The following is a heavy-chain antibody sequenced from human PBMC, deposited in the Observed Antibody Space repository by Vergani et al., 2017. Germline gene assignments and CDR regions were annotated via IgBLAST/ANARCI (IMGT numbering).Heavy chain of an antibody. V-gene: IGHV1-2*02. CDR1: GYTFTSYG. CDR3: ARDRGGGIGAKHFDY. D-gene: IGHD5-12*01. CDR2: INPNSGDT. Sequence: QVQLVQSGAEVKKPGASVKVSCKASGYTFTSYGISWVRQAPGQGLEWMGWINPNSGDTHYAQKFQGRVTMTRDTSISTAYMDLSRLRSDDTAVYYCARDRGGGIGAKHFDYWGQGTLVTVSS. J-gene: IGHJ4*02.